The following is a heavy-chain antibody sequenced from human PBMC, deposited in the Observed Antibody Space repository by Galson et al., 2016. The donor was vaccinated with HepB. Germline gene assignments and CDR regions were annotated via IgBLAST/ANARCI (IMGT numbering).Heavy chain of an antibody. J-gene: IGHJ4*02. Sequence: SVKVSCKASGYTFSIYTIAWVRQAPGQGLEWMGGILPRPGTTSYAQKFRARVTITADESTSTAYVELGSPRSEDPAVYYCARVRETFYIFDQWGQGTLVTIFS. CDR1: GYTFSIYT. CDR2: ILPRPGTT. V-gene: IGHV1-69*13. D-gene: IGHD2/OR15-2a*01. CDR3: ARVRETFYIFDQ.